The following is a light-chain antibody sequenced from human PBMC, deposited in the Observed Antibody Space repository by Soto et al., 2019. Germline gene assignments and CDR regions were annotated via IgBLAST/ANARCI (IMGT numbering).Light chain of an antibody. CDR2: DAS. CDR3: QQYNSYSWT. V-gene: IGKV1-5*01. J-gene: IGKJ1*01. Sequence: DIQMTQSPSILSASVGDRVAITCRASQTISTWLAWYQLKPGKAPKLLIFDASSLESGVPSRFGGSGSGTEFTLTISSLQPDDFATYCCQQYNSYSWTVGQGTKVEVK. CDR1: QTISTW.